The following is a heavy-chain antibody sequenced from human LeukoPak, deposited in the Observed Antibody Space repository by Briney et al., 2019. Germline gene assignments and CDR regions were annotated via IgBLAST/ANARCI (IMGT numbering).Heavy chain of an antibody. CDR1: GFTFSSYG. J-gene: IGHJ4*02. CDR3: ARDRPGDYGDHADHFDY. CDR2: IWYDGSNK. V-gene: IGHV3-33*01. Sequence: GGSLRLSCAASGFTFSSYGMHWVRQAPGKGLEWVAVIWYDGSNKYYADSVKGRFTISRDNSKNTLYLQMNSLRAEDTAVYYCARDRPGDYGDHADHFDYWGQGTLVTVSS. D-gene: IGHD4-17*01.